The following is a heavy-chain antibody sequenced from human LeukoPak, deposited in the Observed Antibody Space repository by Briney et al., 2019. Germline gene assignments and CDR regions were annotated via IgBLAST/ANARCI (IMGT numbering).Heavy chain of an antibody. CDR3: ARDSEYSSSFAFDI. J-gene: IGHJ3*02. Sequence: GGSLRLSCAASGFTFRDYSMNWVRQAPGKGLEWVSSISSSSRFLYYAGSVKGRFTIYRDNAKKSLYLQMNSLRAEDMAVYYCARDSEYSSSFAFDIWGQGTMVTVSS. D-gene: IGHD6-13*01. CDR1: GFTFRDYS. CDR2: ISSSSRFL. V-gene: IGHV3-21*01.